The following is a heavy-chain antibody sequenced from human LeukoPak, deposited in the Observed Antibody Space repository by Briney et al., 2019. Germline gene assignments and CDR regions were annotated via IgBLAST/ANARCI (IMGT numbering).Heavy chain of an antibody. V-gene: IGHV3-23*01. Sequence: PGGSLRLSCAASGFTFSSYAMSWVRQAPGKGLEWVSAISGSGGSTYYADSVKGRFTISRDNSKNTLYLQMNSLRAEDTAVYYCAKDRRLGSSGPPKGAFDIWGQGTMVTVSS. CDR3: AKDRRLGSSGPPKGAFDI. CDR1: GFTFSSYA. CDR2: ISGSGGST. D-gene: IGHD6-19*01. J-gene: IGHJ3*02.